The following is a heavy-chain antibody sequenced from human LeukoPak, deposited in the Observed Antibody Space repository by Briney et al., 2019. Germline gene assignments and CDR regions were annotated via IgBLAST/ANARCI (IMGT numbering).Heavy chain of an antibody. CDR2: ISSGGGTR. J-gene: IGHJ3*02. V-gene: IGHV3-48*03. CDR1: GLTFSSYE. CDR3: ARDRGRRGITMRSDAFDI. D-gene: IGHD3-22*01. Sequence: PGGSLRLSCAASGLTFSSYEMNWVRQAPGKGLEWVSYISSGGGTRSYADSVKGRFTISRDNAKNSLYLQMNSLRAEDTAVYYCARDRGRRGITMRSDAFDIWGQGTMVTVSS.